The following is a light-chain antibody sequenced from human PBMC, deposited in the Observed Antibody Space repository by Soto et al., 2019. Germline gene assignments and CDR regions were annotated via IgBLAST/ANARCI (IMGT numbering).Light chain of an antibody. CDR2: AAS. CDR3: QQLFDSPIT. J-gene: IGKJ5*01. Sequence: DIQMTQSPSSVSASVGDRVTITCRASQDINSWLAWYQQKQGQAPKXLIYAASTLQSGVPSRFSATVSGTACSITLSSLQPEDCETYDCQQLFDSPITFGQGTRLEIK. V-gene: IGKV1D-12*01. CDR1: QDINSW.